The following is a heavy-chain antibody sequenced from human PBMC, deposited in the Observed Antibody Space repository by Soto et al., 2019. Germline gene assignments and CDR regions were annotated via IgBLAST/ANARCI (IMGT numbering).Heavy chain of an antibody. CDR3: ARTIRREWPTDY. Sequence: ASVKVSCKASGYTFTSYDINWVRQATGQGLEWMGWMNPNSGNTGYAQKFQGRVTMTRNTSISTAYMELSSLRSEDTAVYYCARTIRREWPTDYWGQGTLVTVSS. D-gene: IGHD3-3*01. J-gene: IGHJ4*02. V-gene: IGHV1-8*01. CDR2: MNPNSGNT. CDR1: GYTFTSYD.